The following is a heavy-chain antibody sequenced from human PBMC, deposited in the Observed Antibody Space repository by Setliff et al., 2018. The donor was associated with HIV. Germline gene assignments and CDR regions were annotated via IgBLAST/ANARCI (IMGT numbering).Heavy chain of an antibody. Sequence: GASVNVSCKASGFTFISSAMQWVRQARGQRLEWIGWIVAGSGNTNYAQKFQERVSITRDMSTSSAYMELSNLRSEDTAVYYCAADLIIAGLLDYYYMDVWGKGTTVTVSS. D-gene: IGHD6-13*01. J-gene: IGHJ6*03. V-gene: IGHV1-58*02. CDR3: AADLIIAGLLDYYYMDV. CDR1: GFTFISSA. CDR2: IVAGSGNT.